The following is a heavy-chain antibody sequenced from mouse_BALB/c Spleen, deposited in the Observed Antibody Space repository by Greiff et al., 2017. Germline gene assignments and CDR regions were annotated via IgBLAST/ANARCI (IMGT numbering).Heavy chain of an antibody. Sequence: EVQRVESGGGLVQPGGSLKLSCAASGFTFSSYTMSWVRQTPEKRLEWVAYISNGGGSTYYPDTVKGRFTISRDNAKNTLYLQMSSLKSEDTAMYYCARREDYGGAMDYWGQGTSVTVSS. CDR2: ISNGGGST. CDR1: GFTFSSYT. J-gene: IGHJ4*01. CDR3: ARREDYGGAMDY. D-gene: IGHD1-1*01. V-gene: IGHV5-12-2*01.